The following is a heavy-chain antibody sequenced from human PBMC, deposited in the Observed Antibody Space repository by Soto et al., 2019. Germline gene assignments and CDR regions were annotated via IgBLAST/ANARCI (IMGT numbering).Heavy chain of an antibody. V-gene: IGHV3-23*01. CDR3: AKTLRYFDWLLVSDAFDI. Sequence: EVQLLESGGGLVQPGGSLRLSCAASGFTFSSYAMNWVRQAPGKGLEWVSAISGSGGSTYYADSVKGRFTISRDNSKNTLYLQMNSLRAEDTAVYYCAKTLRYFDWLLVSDAFDIWGQGTMVTVSS. CDR2: ISGSGGST. J-gene: IGHJ3*02. CDR1: GFTFSSYA. D-gene: IGHD3-9*01.